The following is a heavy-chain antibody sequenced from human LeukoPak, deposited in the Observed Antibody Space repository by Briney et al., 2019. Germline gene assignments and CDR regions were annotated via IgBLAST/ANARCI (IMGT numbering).Heavy chain of an antibody. CDR3: ARASAAAMSSTFDY. J-gene: IGHJ4*02. CDR1: GGSISSSNW. CDR2: IYHSGST. D-gene: IGHD2-2*01. Sequence: SETLSLTCAVSGGSISSSNWWSWVRQPPGKGLEWIGEIYHSGSTNYNPSLKSRVTISVDKSKNQFSLKLSSVTAAGTAVYYCARASAAAMSSTFDYWGQGTLVTVSS. V-gene: IGHV4-4*02.